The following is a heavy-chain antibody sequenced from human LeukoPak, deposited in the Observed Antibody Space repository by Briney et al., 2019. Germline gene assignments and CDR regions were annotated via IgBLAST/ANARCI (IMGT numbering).Heavy chain of an antibody. D-gene: IGHD5-24*01. V-gene: IGHV3-48*03. Sequence: GSLGLSCAASGFTFSSYEMNWVRQAPGKGLEWVSYISSSGSTIYYADSVKGRFTISRDNAKNSLYLQMNSLRAEDTAVYYCAVATIKDYFDYWGQGTLVTVSS. CDR2: ISSSGSTI. CDR3: AVATIKDYFDY. CDR1: GFTFSSYE. J-gene: IGHJ4*02.